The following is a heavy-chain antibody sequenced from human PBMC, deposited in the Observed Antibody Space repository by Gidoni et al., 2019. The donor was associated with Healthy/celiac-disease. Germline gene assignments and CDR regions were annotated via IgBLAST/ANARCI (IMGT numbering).Heavy chain of an antibody. CDR2: IYHSGRT. D-gene: IGHD6-6*01. J-gene: IGHJ4*02. CDR1: GGSISSSNW. Sequence: QVQLQESGPGLVKPSGTLSLTCAVSGGSISSSNWWSWVCQPPGKGLEWIGEIYHSGRTNYNPSLKSLVTISVDKSKNQFSMKLGSVTAADTAVYYCARRGYSSSSGVDYWGQGTLVTVSS. V-gene: IGHV4-4*02. CDR3: ARRGYSSSSGVDY.